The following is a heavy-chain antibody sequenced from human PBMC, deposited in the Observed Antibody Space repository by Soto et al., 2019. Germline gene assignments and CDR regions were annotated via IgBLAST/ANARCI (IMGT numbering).Heavy chain of an antibody. CDR3: AADSGYYYDSSGYHDFDY. CDR1: GFTFTSSA. Sequence: VASVKVSCKASGFTFTSSAVQWVRQARGQRLEWIGWIVVGSGNTNYAQKFQERVTITRDMSTSTAYMELSSLRSEDTAVYYCAADSGYYYDSSGYHDFDYWGQGTLVTVSS. CDR2: IVVGSGNT. D-gene: IGHD3-22*01. J-gene: IGHJ4*02. V-gene: IGHV1-58*01.